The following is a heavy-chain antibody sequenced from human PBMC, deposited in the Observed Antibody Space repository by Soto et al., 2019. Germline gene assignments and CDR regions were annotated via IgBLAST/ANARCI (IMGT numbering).Heavy chain of an antibody. CDR3: ARRDSSSWYDYYYYGMDV. Sequence: PSETLSVTCTVSGGSISSGGYYWSWIRQHPGKGLEWIGYIYYSGSTYYNPSLKSRVTISVDTSKNQFSLKLSPVTAADTAVYYCARRDSSSWYDYYYYGMDVWGQGTTVTVSS. J-gene: IGHJ6*02. CDR1: GGSISSGGYY. V-gene: IGHV4-31*03. CDR2: IYYSGST. D-gene: IGHD6-13*01.